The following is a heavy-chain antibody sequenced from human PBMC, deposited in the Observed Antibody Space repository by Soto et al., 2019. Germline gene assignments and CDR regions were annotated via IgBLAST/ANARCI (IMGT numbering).Heavy chain of an antibody. Sequence: EVQLVESGGGLVQPGGSLRLSCGASGFTFRNYDMHWVRQGTGKGLEWVSGISAAGDPDYADSVEGRFTISRENAQNSFFLQMYSLRVGDTAVYYCARTDRDFYGLDVWGQGTTVIVSS. J-gene: IGHJ6*02. CDR1: GFTFRNYD. CDR2: ISAAGDP. CDR3: ARTDRDFYGLDV. V-gene: IGHV3-13*05.